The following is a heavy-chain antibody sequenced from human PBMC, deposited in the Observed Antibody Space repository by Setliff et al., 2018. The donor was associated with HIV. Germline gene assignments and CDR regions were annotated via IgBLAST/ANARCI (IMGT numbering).Heavy chain of an antibody. CDR3: ARGVRDNSGWSSYYFDY. CDR1: GDSISSGDYY. CDR2: IYYSGST. D-gene: IGHD6-19*01. J-gene: IGHJ4*02. V-gene: IGHV4-30-4*08. Sequence: SETLSLTCTVSGDSISSGDYYWSWIRQPPGKGLEWIGNIYYSGSTYYNPSLKSRVTISVDTSKNQFSLKLSSVTAADTAVYYCARGVRDNSGWSSYYFDYWGQGTLVTVSS.